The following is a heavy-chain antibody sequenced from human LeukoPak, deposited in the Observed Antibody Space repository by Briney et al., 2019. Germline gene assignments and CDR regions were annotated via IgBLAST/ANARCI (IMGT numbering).Heavy chain of an antibody. CDR2: INTDGRTT. D-gene: IGHD1-20*01. CDR3: GRDANWNQIDY. J-gene: IGHJ4*02. V-gene: IGHV3-74*01. Sequence: PGGSLRLSCAASGFTFNNHWMHWVRQPPGKGLVWISRINTDGRTTNYADSVKGRLTISRDNAKNTLYLQMNSLRAEDTAVYYCGRDANWNQIDYWGQGSLVTVSS. CDR1: GFTFNNHW.